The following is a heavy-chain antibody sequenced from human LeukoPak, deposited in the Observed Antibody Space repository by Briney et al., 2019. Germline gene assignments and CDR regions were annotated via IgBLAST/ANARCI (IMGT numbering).Heavy chain of an antibody. CDR1: GLTFSGYD. V-gene: IGHV3-30*03. CDR2: ISFDGKNK. D-gene: IGHD1/OR15-1a*01. Sequence: PGGSLRLSCAASGLTFSGYDMHWVRQAPGKGLEWVAVISFDGKNKYYVHSVKGRFSISRDNSKNTLYLQMNSLRVEDTAVYYCAGGEQSKFYYYAMDVWGQGTTVTVSS. J-gene: IGHJ6*02. CDR3: AGGEQSKFYYYAMDV.